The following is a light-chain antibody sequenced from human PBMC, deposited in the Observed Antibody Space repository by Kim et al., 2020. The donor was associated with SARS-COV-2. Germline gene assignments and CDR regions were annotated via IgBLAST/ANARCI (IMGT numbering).Light chain of an antibody. CDR2: DVS. Sequence: SITISCTGTSSYVGGYNYVSWYQQHPGKAPKLMIYDVSIRPSEISNRFSGSKSGNTASLTISGLQAEDEADYYCSSYTSSSTLVVFGGGTQLTVL. V-gene: IGLV2-14*03. CDR1: SSYVGGYNY. J-gene: IGLJ2*01. CDR3: SSYTSSSTLVV.